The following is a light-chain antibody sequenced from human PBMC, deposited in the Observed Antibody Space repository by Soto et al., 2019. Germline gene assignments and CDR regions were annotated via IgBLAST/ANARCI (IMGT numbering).Light chain of an antibody. CDR1: SGPVFTSSY. CDR2: NTN. Sequence: QTVVTQEPSFSVSPGGTVTLTCGLSSGPVFTSSYPNWYQQTPGQAPRTLIFNTNTRSSGVPDRFSGSILGDKAALTITGGQADDYSYYYCLLYLGGGIWVFGGGTKLTVL. V-gene: IGLV8-61*01. J-gene: IGLJ3*02. CDR3: LLYLGGGIWV.